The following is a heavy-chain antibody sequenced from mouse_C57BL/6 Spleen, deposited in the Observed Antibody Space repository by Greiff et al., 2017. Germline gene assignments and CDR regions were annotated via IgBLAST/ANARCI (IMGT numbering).Heavy chain of an antibody. J-gene: IGHJ4*01. CDR3: TIYGSSYGAMDY. Sequence: VQLQQSGAELVRPGASVTLSCKASGYTFTDYEMHWVKQTTVHGLEWIGAIDPETGGTAYNQKFKGKAILTADKSSSTAYMELRSLTSEDSAVYYCTIYGSSYGAMDYWGQVTSVTVSS. CDR1: GYTFTDYE. D-gene: IGHD1-1*01. CDR2: IDPETGGT. V-gene: IGHV1-15*01.